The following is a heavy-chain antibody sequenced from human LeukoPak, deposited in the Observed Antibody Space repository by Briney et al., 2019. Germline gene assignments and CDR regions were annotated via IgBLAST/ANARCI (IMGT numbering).Heavy chain of an antibody. CDR2: INPNSGGT. CDR3: ARGEGDTAMVTDWFDP. J-gene: IGHJ5*02. Sequence: ASVKVSCKASGYTFTGYYMDWVRQAPGQGLEWMGWINPNSGGTNYAQKFQGRVTMTRDTSISTAYMELSRLRSDDTAVYYCARGEGDTAMVTDWFDPWGQGTLVTVSS. V-gene: IGHV1-2*02. D-gene: IGHD5-18*01. CDR1: GYTFTGYY.